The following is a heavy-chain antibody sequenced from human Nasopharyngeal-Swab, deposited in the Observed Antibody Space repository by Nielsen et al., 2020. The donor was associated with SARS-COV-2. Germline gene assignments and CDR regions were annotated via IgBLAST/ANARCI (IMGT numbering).Heavy chain of an antibody. J-gene: IGHJ6*02. CDR2: INPSGGST. D-gene: IGHD3-3*01. Sequence: ASVKVSCKASGYTFTSYYMHWVRQAPGQGLEWMGIINPSGGSTSYAQKFQGRVTMTRDTSTSTVYMDLSSLRSEDTAIYYCARAGRITIFEGAYGMDVWGQGTTVTVS. CDR3: ARAGRITIFEGAYGMDV. CDR1: GYTFTSYY. V-gene: IGHV1-46*01.